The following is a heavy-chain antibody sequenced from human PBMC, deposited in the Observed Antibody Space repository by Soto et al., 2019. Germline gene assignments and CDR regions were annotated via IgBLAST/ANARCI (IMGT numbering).Heavy chain of an antibody. J-gene: IGHJ4*02. V-gene: IGHV3-23*01. CDR1: GFTFSSYA. CDR2: ISGSGGST. Sequence: GGSLRLSCAASGFTFSSYAMSWVRQAPGKGLEWVSAISGSGGSTYYADSVKGRFTISRDNSKNTLYLQMNSLRAEDTAVYYCAKLEEVSPPWYSSSLDYWGQGTLVTVSS. D-gene: IGHD6-13*01. CDR3: AKLEEVSPPWYSSSLDY.